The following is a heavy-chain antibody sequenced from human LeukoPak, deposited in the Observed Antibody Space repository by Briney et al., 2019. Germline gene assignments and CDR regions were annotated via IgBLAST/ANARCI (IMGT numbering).Heavy chain of an antibody. J-gene: IGHJ4*02. D-gene: IGHD3-22*01. V-gene: IGHV5-51*01. CDR3: ARLRDTSGLDY. Sequence: PSFQGQVTISADESINTAYLQWSSLKASDSAMYYCARLRDTSGLDYWGQGTLVTVSS.